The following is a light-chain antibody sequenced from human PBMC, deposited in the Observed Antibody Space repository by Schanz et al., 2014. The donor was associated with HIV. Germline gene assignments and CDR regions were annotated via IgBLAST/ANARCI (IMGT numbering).Light chain of an antibody. J-gene: IGKJ4*01. CDR1: QGIGNS. Sequence: DIQMTQSPSSLSASVGDRVTITCRASQGIGNSLAWYQQKPGKVPSLLIYAASTLQFGVPSRFGGSGSGTDFTLTISSLQSEEVATYFCQKYGSAPLTFGGGTKVEI. V-gene: IGKV1-27*01. CDR3: QKYGSAPLT. CDR2: AAS.